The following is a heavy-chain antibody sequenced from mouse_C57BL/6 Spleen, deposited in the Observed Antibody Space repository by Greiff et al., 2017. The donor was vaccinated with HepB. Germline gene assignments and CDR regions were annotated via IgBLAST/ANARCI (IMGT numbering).Heavy chain of an antibody. Sequence: EVQLQQSGGGLVKPGGSLKLSCAASGFTFSSYAMSWVRQTPEKRLEWVATISDGGSYTYYPDNVKGRFTISRDNAKNNLYLQMSHLKSEDTAMYYCARDGDYGLDYWGQGTTLTVSS. J-gene: IGHJ2*01. CDR1: GFTFSSYA. CDR3: ARDGDYGLDY. V-gene: IGHV5-4*01. CDR2: ISDGGSYT. D-gene: IGHD2-4*01.